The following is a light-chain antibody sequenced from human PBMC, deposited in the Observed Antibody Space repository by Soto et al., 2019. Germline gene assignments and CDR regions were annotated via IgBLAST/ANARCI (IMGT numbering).Light chain of an antibody. Sequence: EIVLTQPPGTLSLSPGERATLSCRASQSVSSCYLAWYQQKPGQAPRLLIYGASSRATGIPDRFSGSGSGTDFTLTISRLEPEDFAVYYCQQYGSSPLTFGQGTKVEIK. CDR1: QSVSSCY. CDR2: GAS. J-gene: IGKJ1*01. CDR3: QQYGSSPLT. V-gene: IGKV3-20*01.